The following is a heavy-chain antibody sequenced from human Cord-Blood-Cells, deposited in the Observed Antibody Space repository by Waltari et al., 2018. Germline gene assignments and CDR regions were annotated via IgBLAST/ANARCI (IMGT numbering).Heavy chain of an antibody. J-gene: IGHJ4*02. D-gene: IGHD1-1*01. Sequence: QVQLVESGGGVVQPGRSLRLSCAASGFPLSSYGMQWVRQAPGKGLEWVAVIWYDGSNKYYADSVKGRFTISRDNSKNTLYLQMNSLRAEDTAVYYCAKSGYNDFPFDYWGQGTLVTVSS. CDR2: IWYDGSNK. CDR3: AKSGYNDFPFDY. V-gene: IGHV3-33*06. CDR1: GFPLSSYG.